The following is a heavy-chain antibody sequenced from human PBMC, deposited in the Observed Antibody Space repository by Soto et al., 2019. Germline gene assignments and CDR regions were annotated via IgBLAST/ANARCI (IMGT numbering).Heavy chain of an antibody. CDR3: ARTGTLTGYSYGMDV. J-gene: IGHJ6*02. CDR1: RGTFSDST. D-gene: IGHD1-1*01. CDR2: IIPIFDTA. Sequence: QVQLVQSGAELRKPGSSVKVSCKASRGTFSDSTINWVRQAPGQRLEWMGGIIPIFDTANYAEKFQGRVTITADESTSTSFMEVSSLRSEDTAVYYCARTGTLTGYSYGMDVWGQGTMVTVSS. V-gene: IGHV1-69*01.